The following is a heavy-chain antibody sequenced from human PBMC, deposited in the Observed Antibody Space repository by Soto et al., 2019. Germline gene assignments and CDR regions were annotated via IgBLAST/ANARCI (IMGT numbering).Heavy chain of an antibody. CDR3: ASTKGLYQLLPGFDY. D-gene: IGHD2-2*01. CDR2: ISGSGGST. V-gene: IGHV3-23*01. Sequence: GGSLRLSCAASGFTFSSYAMSWVRQAPGKGLEWVSAISGSGGSTYYADSVKGRFTISRDNSKNTLYLQMNSLRAEDTAVYYCASTKGLYQLLPGFDYWGQGTLVTVSS. J-gene: IGHJ4*02. CDR1: GFTFSSYA.